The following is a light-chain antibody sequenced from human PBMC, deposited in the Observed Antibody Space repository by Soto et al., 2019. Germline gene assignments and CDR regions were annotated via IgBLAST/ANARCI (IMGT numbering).Light chain of an antibody. CDR1: SSDVGGYNY. V-gene: IGLV2-14*01. J-gene: IGLJ1*01. Sequence: QSALTQPASVSGSPGQSITISCTGTSSDVGGYNYASWYQQLPGKAPKLLIYEVSNRPSGVSNRFSGSKSGTTASLAISGLQAEDEADYYCRSYTGSSTPYVFGTGTKLTVL. CDR3: RSYTGSSTPYV. CDR2: EVS.